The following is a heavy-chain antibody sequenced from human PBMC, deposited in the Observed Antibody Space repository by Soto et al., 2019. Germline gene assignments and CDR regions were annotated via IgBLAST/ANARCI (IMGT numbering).Heavy chain of an antibody. CDR2: IWYDGSNK. Sequence: QVQLVESGGGVVQPGRSLRLSCAASGFTFSSYGMHWVRQAPGKGLEWVAVIWYDGSNKYYADSVKGRFTISRDNSKNTLYLQMNSLRAEDTAVYYCAWTHDYGGNPAWDYWGQGTLVTVSS. CDR1: GFTFSSYG. D-gene: IGHD4-17*01. J-gene: IGHJ4*02. V-gene: IGHV3-33*01. CDR3: AWTHDYGGNPAWDY.